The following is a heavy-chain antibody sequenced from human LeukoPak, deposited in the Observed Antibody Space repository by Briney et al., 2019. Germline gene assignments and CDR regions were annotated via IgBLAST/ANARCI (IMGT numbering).Heavy chain of an antibody. J-gene: IGHJ4*02. V-gene: IGHV3-23*01. Sequence: PGGSLRLSCAASGFTFSSYAMSWVRQAPGKGLEWVSVISGSGSRTSYADSVKGRFTVSRDNSKNTLYLQMNSLRAEDTAVYFCVEGGAPSYYDGSGDAYFDYWGQGTLVTVSS. CDR3: VEGGAPSYYDGSGDAYFDY. CDR2: ISGSGSRT. CDR1: GFTFSSYA. D-gene: IGHD3-22*01.